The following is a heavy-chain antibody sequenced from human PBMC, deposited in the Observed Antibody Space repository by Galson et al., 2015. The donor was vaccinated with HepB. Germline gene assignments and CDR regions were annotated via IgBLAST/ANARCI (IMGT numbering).Heavy chain of an antibody. Sequence: SLRLSCAASGFTFSSYGMHWVRQAPGKGLEWVAVISYDGSNKYYADSVKGRFTISRDNSKNTLYLQMNSLRAEDTAVYYCAKGAETIFGVAHLDYWGQGTLVTVSS. CDR2: ISYDGSNK. V-gene: IGHV3-30*18. D-gene: IGHD3-3*01. CDR3: AKGAETIFGVAHLDY. J-gene: IGHJ4*02. CDR1: GFTFSSYG.